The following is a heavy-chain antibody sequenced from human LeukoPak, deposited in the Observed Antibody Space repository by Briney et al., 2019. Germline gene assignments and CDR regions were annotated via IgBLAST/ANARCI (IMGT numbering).Heavy chain of an antibody. V-gene: IGHV3-74*01. CDR2: INSDGSST. J-gene: IGHJ4*02. CDR3: ARGYIGGSGSYIRTDLDC. D-gene: IGHD3-10*01. Sequence: GGSLRLSCAASGFTFSSYWMHWVRQAPGKGLVWVSRINSDGSSTSYADSVKGRFTISRDNAKNTLYLQMNSLRAEDTAVYYCARGYIGGSGSYIRTDLDCWGQGTLVTVSS. CDR1: GFTFSSYW.